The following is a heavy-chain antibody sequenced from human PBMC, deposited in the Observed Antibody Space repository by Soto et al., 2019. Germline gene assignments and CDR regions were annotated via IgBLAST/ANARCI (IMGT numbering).Heavy chain of an antibody. CDR2: IGGYKGNT. Sequence: QVQLVQSGAEVREPGASVKVSCKASGYTFTNYGVSWVRQAPGQGLEWMGWIGGYKGNTNYAQKFQGRVTLTTDTXTSTAYMELRSLRSDDTAVYYCAPHTLDTGMPSGYWGQGTLVTVSS. J-gene: IGHJ4*02. CDR1: GYTFTNYG. CDR3: APHTLDTGMPSGY. D-gene: IGHD5-18*01. V-gene: IGHV1-18*01.